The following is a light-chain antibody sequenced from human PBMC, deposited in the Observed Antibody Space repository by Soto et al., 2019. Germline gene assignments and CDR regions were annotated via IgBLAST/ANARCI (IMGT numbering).Light chain of an antibody. V-gene: IGKV1-27*01. CDR3: QKYSSVIT. Sequence: DIPMTQSPSSLSASVGDRVTITCRASQGISNFLACYRQNPGKVPKLLISAASTLQSGVPSRFSGSGSGTDFTLTITSLQPEDVATYYCQKYSSVITFGQGTRLEIK. J-gene: IGKJ5*01. CDR2: AAS. CDR1: QGISNF.